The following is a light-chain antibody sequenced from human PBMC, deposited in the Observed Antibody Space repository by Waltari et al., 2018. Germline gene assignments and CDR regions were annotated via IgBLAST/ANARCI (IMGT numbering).Light chain of an antibody. V-gene: IGKV3-11*01. CDR2: DAS. CDR3: QQRSNWPPEN. J-gene: IGKJ4*01. Sequence: EIVLTQSPASLSLSPGERATLDCRASQSVSSYLAWYQQKPGQAPRLLIYDASNRATGIPARFSGSGSGTDFTLTISSLEPEDFAVYYCQQRSNWPPENFGGGTKVEIK. CDR1: QSVSSY.